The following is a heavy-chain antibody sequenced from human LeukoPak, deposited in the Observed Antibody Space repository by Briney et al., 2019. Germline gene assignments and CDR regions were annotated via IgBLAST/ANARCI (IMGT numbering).Heavy chain of an antibody. D-gene: IGHD1-26*01. CDR2: ISGSGGST. V-gene: IGHV3-23*01. Sequence: GGSLRLSCAASGFTFSSYAMSWVRQAPGKGLEWASAISGSGGSTYYADSVKGRFTISRDNSKNTLYLQMDSLRAEDTAVYYCARDGVGVTKYDCWAQGTLVTVSS. J-gene: IGHJ4*02. CDR1: GFTFSSYA. CDR3: ARDGVGVTKYDC.